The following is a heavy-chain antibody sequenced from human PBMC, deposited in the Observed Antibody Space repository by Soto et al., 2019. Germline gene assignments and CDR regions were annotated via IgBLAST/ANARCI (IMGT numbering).Heavy chain of an antibody. CDR2: IYYSGST. CDR3: ARDRSTYDY. CDR1: GGSISSYY. V-gene: IGHV4-59*01. Sequence: SETLSLTCTVAGGSISSYYWSWIRQPPGKGLEWIGYIYYSGSTNYNPSLKSRVTISVDTSKNQFSLKLSSVTAADTAVYYCARDRSTYDYWGQGTLVTVSS. J-gene: IGHJ4*02.